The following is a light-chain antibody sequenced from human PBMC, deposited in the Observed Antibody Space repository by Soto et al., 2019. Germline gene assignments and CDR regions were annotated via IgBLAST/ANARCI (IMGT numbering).Light chain of an antibody. J-gene: IGKJ1*01. Sequence: DIQMTQSPSTLSASVGDRVTITCRARQSISSWLAWYQQKPGKAPKVLIYKASSLESGIPSRFSGSGSGTEFTLTISSLQPDDFAPYYCQQYKTYFRTFGQGTKVEIQ. CDR3: QQYKTYFRT. CDR2: KAS. CDR1: QSISSW. V-gene: IGKV1-5*03.